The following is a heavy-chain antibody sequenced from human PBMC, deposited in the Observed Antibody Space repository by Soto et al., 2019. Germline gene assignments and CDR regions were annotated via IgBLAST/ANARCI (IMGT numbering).Heavy chain of an antibody. V-gene: IGHV5-10-1*03. CDR3: ARNVGAPAFDM. CDR2: VDPSDSYT. Sequence: EVQLEQSGAEVKKPGESLRISCKGSGYTFTRNRISWVRQLPGKGLEWMGSVDPSDSYTNYSPSFEGHVTISADKSIGTAYLQWSSLEASDTAIYYCARNVGAPAFDMWGQGTMITVSS. D-gene: IGHD1-26*01. CDR1: GYTFTRNR. J-gene: IGHJ3*02.